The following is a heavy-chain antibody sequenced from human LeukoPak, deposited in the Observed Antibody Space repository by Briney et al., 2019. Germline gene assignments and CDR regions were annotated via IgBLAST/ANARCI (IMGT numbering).Heavy chain of an antibody. CDR1: GGTFSSYA. J-gene: IGHJ3*02. V-gene: IGHV1-69*13. CDR3: AREERELWPLAFDI. Sequence: SVKVSCKVSGGTFSSYAISWVRQAPGQGLEWMGGIIPIFGTANYAQKFQGRVTITADESTSTAYMELSSLRSEDTAVYYCAREERELWPLAFDIWGQGTMVTVSS. D-gene: IGHD2-21*01. CDR2: IIPIFGTA.